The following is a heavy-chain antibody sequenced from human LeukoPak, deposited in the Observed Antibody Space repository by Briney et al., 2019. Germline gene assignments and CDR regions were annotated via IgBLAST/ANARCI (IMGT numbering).Heavy chain of an antibody. Sequence: SETLSLTCTVSGGSISSSSYYWGWIRQPPGKGLEWIGSIYHSGSTYYNPSLKSRVTISVDTSKDQFSLKLSSVTAADTAVYYCARHQAVVHDYWGQGTLVTVSS. CDR3: ARHQAVVHDY. CDR2: IYHSGST. CDR1: GGSISSSSYY. D-gene: IGHD6-19*01. V-gene: IGHV4-39*01. J-gene: IGHJ4*02.